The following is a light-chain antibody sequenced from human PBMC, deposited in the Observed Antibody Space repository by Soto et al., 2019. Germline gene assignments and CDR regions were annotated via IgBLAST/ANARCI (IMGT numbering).Light chain of an antibody. CDR3: SSYAGNNVV. V-gene: IGLV2-8*01. CDR1: SSDVGGYNY. CDR2: EVS. J-gene: IGLJ2*01. Sequence: QSALTQPPSASGSPGQSVTISCTGTSSDVGGYNYVSWYQQHPGKAPKLMIYEVSKRPSGVPDRFSGSKSGNTASLTVSWLQAEDEADYYCSSYAGNNVVFGGGTKPTVL.